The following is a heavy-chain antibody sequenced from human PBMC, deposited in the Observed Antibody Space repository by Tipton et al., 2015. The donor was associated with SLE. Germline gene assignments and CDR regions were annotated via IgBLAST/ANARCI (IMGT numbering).Heavy chain of an antibody. Sequence: SLRLSCTASGFSFDNYAIHWVRQAPGKGLEWVAVISSDGSNKYYADSVKGRFTISRDNSKNTLHLEMSGLTTEDTAVYYCARGGATPLPLTDNWFDPWGQGTLVTVSS. J-gene: IGHJ5*02. CDR3: ARGGATPLPLTDNWFDP. D-gene: IGHD1-26*01. CDR1: GFSFDNYA. V-gene: IGHV3-30*04. CDR2: ISSDGSNK.